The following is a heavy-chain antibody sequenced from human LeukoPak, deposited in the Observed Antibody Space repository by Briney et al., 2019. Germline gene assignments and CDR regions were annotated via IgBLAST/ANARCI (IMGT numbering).Heavy chain of an antibody. Sequence: SMKVSCKASGGTFSSYAISWVRQAPGQGLEWMGRIIPIFGTANYAQKFQGRVTITTDESTSTAYMELSSLRSEDTAVYYCASDATYIAAAGNGWFDPWGQGTLVTVSS. V-gene: IGHV1-69*05. CDR1: GGTFSSYA. J-gene: IGHJ5*02. D-gene: IGHD6-13*01. CDR2: IIPIFGTA. CDR3: ASDATYIAAAGNGWFDP.